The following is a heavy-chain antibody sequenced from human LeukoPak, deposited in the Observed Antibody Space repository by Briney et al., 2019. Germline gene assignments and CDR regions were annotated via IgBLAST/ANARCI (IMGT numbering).Heavy chain of an antibody. V-gene: IGHV3-23*01. D-gene: IGHD6-13*01. J-gene: IGHJ4*02. CDR2: ISGSGGST. CDR1: GFTFSSYA. Sequence: GGSLRLPCAVSGFTFSSYAMSWVRQAPGKGLEWVSAISGSGGSTYYADSVKGRFTISRDNSKNTLYLQMNSLRAEDTAVYYCAKDRWSLIAAAAPGYFDYWGQGTLVTVSS. CDR3: AKDRWSLIAAAAPGYFDY.